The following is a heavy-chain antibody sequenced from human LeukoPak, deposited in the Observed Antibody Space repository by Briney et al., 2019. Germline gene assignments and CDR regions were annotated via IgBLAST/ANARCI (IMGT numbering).Heavy chain of an antibody. CDR3: ARGTRPKTLRYFSH. D-gene: IGHD3-9*01. CDR1: GGSFSGYY. V-gene: IGHV4-34*01. CDR2: INHSGST. J-gene: IGHJ4*02. Sequence: SETLSLTCAVYGGSFSGYYWSWIRQPPGKGLEWIGEINHSGSTNHNPSLKSRVTISVDTSKNQFSLKLSSVTAADTAVYYCARGTRPKTLRYFSHWGQGTLVTVSS.